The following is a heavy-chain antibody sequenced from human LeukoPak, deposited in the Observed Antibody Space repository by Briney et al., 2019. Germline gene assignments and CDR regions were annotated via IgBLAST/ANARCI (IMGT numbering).Heavy chain of an antibody. D-gene: IGHD2-15*01. CDR2: IYSGGST. V-gene: IGHV3-53*01. Sequence: GGSLRLSCAASGFTVSSNYMSWVRQAPGKGLEWVSVIYSGGSTYYADSVKGRFTISRDNSKNTLYLQMNSLRAEDTAVYYCAREIPKVAAGGAFDIWGQGTMVTVSS. CDR1: GFTVSSNY. J-gene: IGHJ3*02. CDR3: AREIPKVAAGGAFDI.